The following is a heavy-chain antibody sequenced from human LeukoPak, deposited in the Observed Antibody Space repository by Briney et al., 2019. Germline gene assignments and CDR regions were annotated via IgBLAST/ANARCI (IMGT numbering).Heavy chain of an antibody. CDR2: INHSGST. D-gene: IGHD3-16*01. V-gene: IGHV4-34*01. J-gene: IGHJ3*02. Sequence: SETLSLTCAVYGGSFSGYYWSWIRQPPGKGLEWIGEINHSGSTNYNPSLKSRVTISVDTSKNQFSLKLCSVTAADTAVYYCAREMMTSADIWGQGTMVTVSS. CDR1: GGSFSGYY. CDR3: AREMMTSADI.